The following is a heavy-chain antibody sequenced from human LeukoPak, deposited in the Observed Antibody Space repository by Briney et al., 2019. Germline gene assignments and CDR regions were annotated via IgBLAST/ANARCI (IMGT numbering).Heavy chain of an antibody. Sequence: GGSLRLSCAASGFTFSNYWMHWVRQAPGKGLVWVSRINTDGSRITYADSVKGRFTISRDNAMNTVYLQMNSLRAEDTAVYYCARVLSGSWDWFDPWGQGTLVTVSS. CDR1: GFTFSNYW. CDR2: INTDGSRI. CDR3: ARVLSGSWDWFDP. V-gene: IGHV3-74*01. D-gene: IGHD3-22*01. J-gene: IGHJ5*02.